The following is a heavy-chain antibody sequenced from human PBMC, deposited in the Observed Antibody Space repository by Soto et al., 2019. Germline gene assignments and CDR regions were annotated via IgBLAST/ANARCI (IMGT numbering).Heavy chain of an antibody. D-gene: IGHD3-22*01. Sequence: ASVKVSCKASGYTFTSYYMHWVRQAPGQGLEWMGIINPSGGSTSYAQKFQGRVTMTRDTSTSTVYMELSSLRSEDTAVYYCARVSVYYYDSSGYYTVGPFDYWGQGTLVTVSS. V-gene: IGHV1-46*01. J-gene: IGHJ4*02. CDR2: INPSGGST. CDR1: GYTFTSYY. CDR3: ARVSVYYYDSSGYYTVGPFDY.